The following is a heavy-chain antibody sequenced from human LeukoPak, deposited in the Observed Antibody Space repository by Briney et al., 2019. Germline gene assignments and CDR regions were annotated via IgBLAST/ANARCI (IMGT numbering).Heavy chain of an antibody. CDR3: ARIRHTSGGRAGAARLLYYYYYMDV. D-gene: IGHD6-6*01. Sequence: SETLSLTCTVSGGSISSYYWSWIRQPPGKGLEWIGYIYYSGSTNYNPSLKSRVTISVDTSKNQFSLKLSSVTAADTAVYYCARIRHTSGGRAGAARLLYYYYYMDVWGKGATVTVSS. CDR1: GGSISSYY. V-gene: IGHV4-59*12. CDR2: IYYSGST. J-gene: IGHJ6*03.